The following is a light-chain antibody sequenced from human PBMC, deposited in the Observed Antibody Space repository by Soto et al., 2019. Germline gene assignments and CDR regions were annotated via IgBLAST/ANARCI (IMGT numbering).Light chain of an antibody. Sequence: DIQMTQSPSTLSASVGDRVTITCRASQSTSTWLAWYQQRPGKTPKLLISEASKLESGVPSRFSGSSSGTVFTLTIRSLQPDDSATYYWQQYITYPYAFGQGTKVEIK. V-gene: IGKV1-5*03. CDR2: EAS. CDR3: QQYITYPYA. CDR1: QSTSTW. J-gene: IGKJ1*01.